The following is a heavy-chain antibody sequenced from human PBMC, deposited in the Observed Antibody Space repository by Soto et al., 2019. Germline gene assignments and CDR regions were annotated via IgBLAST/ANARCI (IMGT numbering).Heavy chain of an antibody. CDR3: GRFIVGANKYH. CDR1: GCSIRSSNW. CDR2: IYHSGST. J-gene: IGHJ5*02. D-gene: IGHD1-26*01. Sequence: PSETLSHTSAVSGCSIRSSNWWSWVRQPPGKGLEWIGEIYHSGSTNYNPSLKSRVTISVDKSKNQFSLKLSSVTAADTAVYYCGRFIVGANKYHCGQGTLVT. V-gene: IGHV4-4*02.